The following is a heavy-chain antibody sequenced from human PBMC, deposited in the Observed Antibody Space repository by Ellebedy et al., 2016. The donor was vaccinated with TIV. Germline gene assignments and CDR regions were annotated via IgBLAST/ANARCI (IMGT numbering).Heavy chain of an antibody. V-gene: IGHV4-34*01. CDR3: ARTHSDSILWFGGYYYYYYMDV. Sequence: SETLSLXCAVYGGSFSGYYWSWIRQPPGKGLEWIGEINHSGSTNYNPSLKSRVTISVDTSKNQFSLKLSSVTAADTAVYYCARTHSDSILWFGGYYYYYYMDVWGKGTTVTVSS. CDR1: GGSFSGYY. D-gene: IGHD3-10*01. CDR2: INHSGST. J-gene: IGHJ6*03.